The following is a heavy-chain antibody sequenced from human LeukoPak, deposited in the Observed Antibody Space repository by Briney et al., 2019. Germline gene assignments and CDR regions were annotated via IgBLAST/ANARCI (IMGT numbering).Heavy chain of an antibody. V-gene: IGHV4-59*01. Sequence: SETLSLTCTVSGGSISSYYWSWIRQPPGKGLEWIGYIYYSGSTNDNPSLKSRVTISVDTSKNQFSLKLSSVTAADTAVYYCARVGISHHSSGYSSPHWFAPWGQGTLVTVFS. J-gene: IGHJ5*02. CDR3: ARVGISHHSSGYSSPHWFAP. D-gene: IGHD3-22*01. CDR2: IYYSGST. CDR1: GGSISSYY.